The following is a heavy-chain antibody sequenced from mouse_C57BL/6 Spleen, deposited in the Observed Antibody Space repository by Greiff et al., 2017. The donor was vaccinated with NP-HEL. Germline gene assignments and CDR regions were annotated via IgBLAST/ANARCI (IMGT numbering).Heavy chain of an antibody. CDR1: GFSLTSYG. Sequence: QVQLQQSGPGLVQPSQSLSITCTVSGFSLTSYGVHWVRQSPGKGLEWLGVIWRGGSTDYNAAFMSRLSITKDNSKSQVFFKMNSLQADDTAIYYCAKILPHYYGSSATDYYAMDYWGQGTSVTVSS. J-gene: IGHJ4*01. V-gene: IGHV2-5*01. CDR3: AKILPHYYGSSATDYYAMDY. D-gene: IGHD1-1*01. CDR2: IWRGGST.